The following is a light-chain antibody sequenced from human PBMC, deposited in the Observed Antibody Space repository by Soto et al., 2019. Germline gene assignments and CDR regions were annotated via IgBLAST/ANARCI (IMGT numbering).Light chain of an antibody. Sequence: QSALAQPASVSGSPGQSITISCPGTTSDVGGYDYVSWYQQHAGKAPRLLIYGVTNRPSGVSSRFSGSRSATSASLTISGLQAEDEADYFCSSFTTSSTYVFGTGTKVTVL. CDR2: GVT. V-gene: IGLV2-14*03. CDR3: SSFTTSSTYV. CDR1: TSDVGGYDY. J-gene: IGLJ1*01.